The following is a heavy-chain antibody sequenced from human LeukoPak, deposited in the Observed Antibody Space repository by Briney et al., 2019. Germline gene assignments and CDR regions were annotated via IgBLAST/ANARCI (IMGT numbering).Heavy chain of an antibody. CDR1: EFTFSSYE. D-gene: IGHD3-10*01. J-gene: IGHJ4*02. Sequence: PGGSLRLSCAASEFTFSSYEMNWVRQAPGKGLECVSYISSSGSTIYYAVSVKGRFTISRDNSKNTLYLQMNSLRAEDTAVYYCAKTRWFGNYYFDYWGQGTLVTVSS. CDR2: ISSSGSTI. V-gene: IGHV3-48*03. CDR3: AKTRWFGNYYFDY.